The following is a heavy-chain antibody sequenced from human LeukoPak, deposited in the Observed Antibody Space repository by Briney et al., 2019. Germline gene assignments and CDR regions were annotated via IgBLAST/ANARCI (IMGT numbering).Heavy chain of an antibody. CDR1: GGSISSYY. CDR3: ARGNHGDYDEGSQLNWFDP. V-gene: IGHV4-4*07. Sequence: SETLSLTCTVSGGSISSYYWSWIRQPAGKGLEWIGRIYTSGSTNYNPSLKSRVTMSVDTSKNQFSLKLSSVTVADTAVYYCARGNHGDYDEGSQLNWFDPWGQGTLVTVSS. CDR2: IYTSGST. J-gene: IGHJ5*02. D-gene: IGHD4-17*01.